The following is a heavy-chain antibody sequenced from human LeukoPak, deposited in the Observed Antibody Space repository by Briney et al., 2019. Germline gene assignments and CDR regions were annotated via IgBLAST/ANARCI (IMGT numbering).Heavy chain of an antibody. CDR3: ARGIVDTATAGAFDI. D-gene: IGHD5-18*01. J-gene: IGHJ3*02. Sequence: PGGSLRLSCAASGFTFSSYAMHWVRQAPGKGLEWVAVISYDGSNKYYADSVKGRFTISRDNSKNTLYLQMNSLRAEDTAVYYCARGIVDTATAGAFDIWGQGTMVTVSS. CDR2: ISYDGSNK. V-gene: IGHV3-30-3*01. CDR1: GFTFSSYA.